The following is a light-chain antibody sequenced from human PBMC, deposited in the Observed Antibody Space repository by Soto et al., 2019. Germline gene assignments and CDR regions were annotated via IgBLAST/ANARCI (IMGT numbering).Light chain of an antibody. CDR1: HSVGTY. CDR3: QQSYSTPLT. V-gene: IGKV1-39*01. Sequence: DIQMTQSPSSLSASVGDRLTITCRASHSVGTYLNWYQQIPGKAPKLLIFGASNLQGGVPSRFSGSGSGTDFTLTIGSLQLEDFATYYCQQSYSTPLTFGGGTRVDIK. CDR2: GAS. J-gene: IGKJ4*01.